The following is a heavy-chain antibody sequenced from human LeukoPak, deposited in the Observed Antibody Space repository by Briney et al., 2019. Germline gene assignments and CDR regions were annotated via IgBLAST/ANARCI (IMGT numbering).Heavy chain of an antibody. CDR3: ARDNDSSALGFDY. Sequence: SETLSLTCTVSGGSISSSSYYRGWIRQPPGKGLEWIGSIYYSGSTYYNPSLKSRVTISVDTSKNQFSLKLSSVTAADTAVYYCARDNDSSALGFDYWGQGTLVTVSS. CDR1: GGSISSSSYY. J-gene: IGHJ4*02. V-gene: IGHV4-39*07. D-gene: IGHD3-22*01. CDR2: IYYSGST.